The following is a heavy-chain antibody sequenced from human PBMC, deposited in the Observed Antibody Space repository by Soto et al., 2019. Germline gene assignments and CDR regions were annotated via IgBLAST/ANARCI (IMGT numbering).Heavy chain of an antibody. CDR2: ISSSSSYI. J-gene: IGHJ5*02. CDR1: GFTFSSYS. Sequence: EVQLVESGGGLVKPGGSLRLSCAASGFTFSSYSMNWVRQAPGKGLEWVSSISSSSSYIYYEDSVKGRFIISRDNAKNSLYLQRNSLRAEDTAVYYCARTGDVVVPAAKKNWFDPWGQGTLVTVSS. CDR3: ARTGDVVVPAAKKNWFDP. D-gene: IGHD2-2*01. V-gene: IGHV3-21*01.